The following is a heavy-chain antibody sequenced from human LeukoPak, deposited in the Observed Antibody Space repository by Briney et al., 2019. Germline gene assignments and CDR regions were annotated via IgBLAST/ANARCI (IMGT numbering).Heavy chain of an antibody. CDR3: ARDPGIQLWYPLDY. J-gene: IGHJ4*02. D-gene: IGHD5-18*01. CDR1: GFTFSSYW. Sequence: GGSLRLSCAASGFTFSSYWMHWVRQAPGKGLVWVSRIYSDGSNTTYADSVKGRFTISRDNAKNTLYLQMNSLRAEDTAVYYCARDPGIQLWYPLDYWGQGTLVTVSS. V-gene: IGHV3-74*01. CDR2: IYSDGSNT.